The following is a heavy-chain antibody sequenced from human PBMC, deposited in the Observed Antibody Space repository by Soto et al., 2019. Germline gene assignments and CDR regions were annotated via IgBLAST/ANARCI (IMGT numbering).Heavy chain of an antibody. D-gene: IGHD3-22*01. CDR1: GGSISSGDYY. Sequence: QVQLQESGPGLVKPSQTLSLTCTVSGGSISSGDYYWSWIRQPPGKGLEWIGYIYYSGSTYYNPSLKSRVTISVDTSKYQFSLKLSSVTAADTAVYYCARDGYYDSSGYQRFDYWGQGTLVTVSS. CDR2: IYYSGST. V-gene: IGHV4-30-4*01. CDR3: ARDGYYDSSGYQRFDY. J-gene: IGHJ4*02.